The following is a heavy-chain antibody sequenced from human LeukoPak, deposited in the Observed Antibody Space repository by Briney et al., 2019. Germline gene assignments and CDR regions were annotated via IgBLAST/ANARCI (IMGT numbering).Heavy chain of an antibody. CDR3: AKDQLNRFCSAGSCSITHDC. CDR2: ISYDGSNK. Sequence: PGRSLRLSCAASGFTFSSYGMHWVRQAPGKGLEWVAVISYDGSNKYYADSVKGRFTISRDNSKNTLYLQMNSLRAEDTAVYYCAKDQLNRFCSAGSCSITHDCWGQGTLVTVSS. CDR1: GFTFSSYG. J-gene: IGHJ4*02. D-gene: IGHD2-15*01. V-gene: IGHV3-30*18.